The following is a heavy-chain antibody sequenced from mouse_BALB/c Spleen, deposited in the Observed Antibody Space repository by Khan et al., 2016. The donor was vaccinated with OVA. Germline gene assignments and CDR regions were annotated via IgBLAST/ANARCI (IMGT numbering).Heavy chain of an antibody. J-gene: IGHJ4*01. V-gene: IGHV2-3*01. D-gene: IGHD1-1*01. Sequence: QVQLKDSGPGLVAPSQSLSITCTVSGFSLTSYGVNWVRQPPGKGLEWLGVIWGDGNTNYHSALISRLIISKDNFKSQVFLKLNSLQTDYTSTYYCAKFTPDYYSMDYWGQGTSVTVSS. CDR3: AKFTPDYYSMDY. CDR1: GFSLTSYG. CDR2: IWGDGNT.